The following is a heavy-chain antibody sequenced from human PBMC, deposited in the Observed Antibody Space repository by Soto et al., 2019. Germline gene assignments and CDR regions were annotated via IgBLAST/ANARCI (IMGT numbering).Heavy chain of an antibody. CDR3: ARGIGYCSSTSCLHENWFDP. CDR1: GGSISSYY. V-gene: IGHV4-59*01. D-gene: IGHD2-2*01. J-gene: IGHJ5*02. Sequence: SETLSLTCTVSGGSISSYYWSWIRQPPGKGLDWIGYIYYSGSTNYNPSLKSRVTISVDTSKNQFSLKLSSVTAADTAVYYCARGIGYCSSTSCLHENWFDPWGQGTLVTVSS. CDR2: IYYSGST.